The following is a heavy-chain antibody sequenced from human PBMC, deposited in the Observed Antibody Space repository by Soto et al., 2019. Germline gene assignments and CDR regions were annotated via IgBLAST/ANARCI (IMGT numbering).Heavy chain of an antibody. J-gene: IGHJ3*02. CDR1: GFSFSRSA. V-gene: IGHV3-33*01. Sequence: QVQLLQSGGGVVQPGRSLSLSCVASGFSFSRSAMHWLRQAPDKGLEWVAVIPHDGNNKDFADSVRGRSTISRDNSKNTMYLQMNSLRAEDTAVYYCARGLDKSAGGAFDIWGQGTMVTVSS. CDR3: ARGLDKSAGGAFDI. CDR2: IPHDGNNK. D-gene: IGHD3-10*01.